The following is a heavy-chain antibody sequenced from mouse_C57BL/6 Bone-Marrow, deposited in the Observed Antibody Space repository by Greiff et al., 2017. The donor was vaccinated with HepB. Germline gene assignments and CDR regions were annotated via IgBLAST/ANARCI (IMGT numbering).Heavy chain of an antibody. CDR2: IYPRSGNN. CDR1: GYTFTSYG. CDR3: ARVRFYYDYVWFAY. Sequence: VQLQQSGAELARPGASVKLSCKASGYTFTSYGISWVKQRTGQGLEWIGEIYPRSGNNYYNEKFKGKATLTADNSSSTAYMELRSLTSDDSAVYFCARVRFYYDYVWFAYWGQGTLVTVSA. D-gene: IGHD2-4*01. V-gene: IGHV1-81*01. J-gene: IGHJ3*01.